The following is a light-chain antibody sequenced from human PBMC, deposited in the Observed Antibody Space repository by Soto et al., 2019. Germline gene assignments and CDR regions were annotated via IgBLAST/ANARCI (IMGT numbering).Light chain of an antibody. V-gene: IGLV1-40*01. CDR2: GNS. J-gene: IGLJ3*02. Sequence: QPVLTQPPSVSGAPGQRVTISCTGSSSNIGAGYDVHWYQQLPGTAPKLLIYGNSNRPSGVPDRFSGSKSGTSASLAITGLQAEDEADYYCQSYDSSLSGPCVFGGGTKVTVL. CDR3: QSYDSSLSGPCV. CDR1: SSNIGAGYD.